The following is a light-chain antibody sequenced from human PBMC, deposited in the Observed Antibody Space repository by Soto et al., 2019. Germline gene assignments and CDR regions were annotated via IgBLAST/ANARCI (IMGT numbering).Light chain of an antibody. V-gene: IGKV1-5*03. CDR3: RQYVSYPVT. J-gene: IGKJ4*01. CDR1: QSISNS. Sequence: DIQMTQSPSTLSASVGDRVTITCRASQSISNSLAWYQQKPGKAPNLLIYKASSLERGVPSRFSGSGSGTEFTLTISSLQPDDFATYYCRQYVSYPVTFGGGTKVEMK. CDR2: KAS.